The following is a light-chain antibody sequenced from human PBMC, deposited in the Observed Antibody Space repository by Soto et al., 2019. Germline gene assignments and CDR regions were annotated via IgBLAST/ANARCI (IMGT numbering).Light chain of an antibody. J-gene: IGLJ1*01. CDR1: ISDVGGYNF. CDR2: DVS. CDR3: SSFTGSNYV. Sequence: QSALPQPASVSGSPGQSITISCTGTISDVGGYNFVSWYQQYPGKAPKLMICDVSNRPSGVSNRFSGPKSGNTASLTISGLQAEDEADYYCSSFTGSNYVFGTGTKVTVL. V-gene: IGLV2-14*03.